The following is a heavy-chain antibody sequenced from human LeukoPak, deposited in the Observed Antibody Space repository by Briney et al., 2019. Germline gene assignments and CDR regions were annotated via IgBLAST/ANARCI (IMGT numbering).Heavy chain of an antibody. D-gene: IGHD3-10*01. Sequence: GGSLRLSCAPSGFTFSGFDMHWIRQPPDKGLEWVAFIKFDGSQKYYADSVRGRFTVSRYNSRNMLYLQLDSPRDDDTAVYFCARRLGDSWSYSPDYWGQGTLVTVSS. CDR2: IKFDGSQK. J-gene: IGHJ4*02. CDR1: GFTFSGFD. V-gene: IGHV3-30*02. CDR3: ARRLGDSWSYSPDY.